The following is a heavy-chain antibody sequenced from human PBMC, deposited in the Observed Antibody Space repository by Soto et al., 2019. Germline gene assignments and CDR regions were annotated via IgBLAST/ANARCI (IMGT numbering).Heavy chain of an antibody. Sequence: EVQLVESGGGLVRPGGSLTLSCAASGYTISGYWMHWVRQAPGEGLVWVSRIRSDGHDTTYADSAKGRFTISRDNAKNTLYLQMYSLRAEYTDVYYCVRGGQFYSVPLDYWGQGTLVTVSS. D-gene: IGHD1-26*01. CDR2: IRSDGHDT. CDR3: VRGGQFYSVPLDY. J-gene: IGHJ4*02. CDR1: GYTISGYW. V-gene: IGHV3-74*01.